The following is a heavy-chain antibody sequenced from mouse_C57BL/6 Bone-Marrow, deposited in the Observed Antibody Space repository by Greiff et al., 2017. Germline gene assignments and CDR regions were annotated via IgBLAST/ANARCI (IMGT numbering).Heavy chain of an antibody. J-gene: IGHJ2*01. Sequence: LQESGAELVRPGASVTLSCKASGYTFTDYEMHWVKQTPVHGLEWIGAIDPETGGTAYNQKFKGKAILTADKSSSTAYMELRSLTSEDSAVYYCTRFFYDGYYDDYWGQGTTLTVSS. D-gene: IGHD2-3*01. CDR2: IDPETGGT. CDR1: GYTFTDYE. V-gene: IGHV1-15*01. CDR3: TRFFYDGYYDDY.